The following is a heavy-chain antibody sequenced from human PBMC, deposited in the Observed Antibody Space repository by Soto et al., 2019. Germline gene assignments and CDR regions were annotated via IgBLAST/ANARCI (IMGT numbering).Heavy chain of an antibody. CDR3: AREQLLAF. V-gene: IGHV4-39*02. D-gene: IGHD6-19*01. CDR2: ISYSGST. J-gene: IGHJ4*02. Sequence: QLQLQESGPGLVKPSETLSLSCTVSGDSIRSSTHYWGWIRQPPGKGLEWIGSISYSGSTFYNPSLKSRVTISVDTSKNQFSLKLTSVTAADTAMYYCAREQLLAFWGQGTLVTVSS. CDR1: GDSIRSSTHY.